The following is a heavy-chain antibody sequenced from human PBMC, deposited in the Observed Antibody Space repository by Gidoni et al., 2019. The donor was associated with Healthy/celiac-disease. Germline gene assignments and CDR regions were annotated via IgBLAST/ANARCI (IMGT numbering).Heavy chain of an antibody. V-gene: IGHV3-21*01. CDR2: ISSSSSYR. Sequence: VQLVESGGGLVKPGGSLRLSCAASGLTFRSYSMNWVRQAPGKGLEWVSSISSSSSYRYYADSVKGRFTISRDNAKNSLYLQMNSRRAEDTAVYYCAREKRLGIVATIGNWFDPWGQGTLVTVSS. J-gene: IGHJ5*02. D-gene: IGHD5-12*01. CDR3: AREKRLGIVATIGNWFDP. CDR1: GLTFRSYS.